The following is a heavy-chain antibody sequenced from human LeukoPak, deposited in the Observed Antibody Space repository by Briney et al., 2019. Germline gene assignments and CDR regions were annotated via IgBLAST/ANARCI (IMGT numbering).Heavy chain of an antibody. CDR2: ISGSGNSA. J-gene: IGHJ4*02. CDR1: GFTFSSYA. Sequence: GGSLRLSCAASGFTFSSYAMSWVRQAPGKGLEWVSAISGSGNSAYYADSVKGRFTISRDNSKNTLYLQMNSLRAEDTAVYYCAARSGWNDYWGQGTLVTVSS. D-gene: IGHD6-19*01. V-gene: IGHV3-23*01. CDR3: AARSGWNDY.